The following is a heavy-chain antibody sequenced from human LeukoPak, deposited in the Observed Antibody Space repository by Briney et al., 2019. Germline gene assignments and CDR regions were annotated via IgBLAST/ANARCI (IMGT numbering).Heavy chain of an antibody. V-gene: IGHV1-3*01. Sequence: ASVKVSCKASGYTFTSYAMHWVRQAPGQRLEWMGWINAGNGNTKYSQKFQGRVTITRDTSASTAYMELSSLSSEDTAVYYCARADIVGVYYYGMDVWGRGTTVTVSS. J-gene: IGHJ6*02. D-gene: IGHD1-26*01. CDR1: GYTFTSYA. CDR2: INAGNGNT. CDR3: ARADIVGVYYYGMDV.